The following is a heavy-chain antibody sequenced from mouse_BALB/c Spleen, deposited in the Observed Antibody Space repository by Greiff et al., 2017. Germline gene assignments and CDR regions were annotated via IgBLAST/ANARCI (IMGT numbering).Heavy chain of an antibody. D-gene: IGHD1-1*01. J-gene: IGHJ1*01. CDR2: INPGSGGT. CDR1: GYAFTNYL. CDR3: ARGTTTGYFDV. V-gene: IGHV1-54*01. Sequence: VKLQESGAELVRPGTSVKVSCKASGYAFTNYLIEWVKQRPGQGLEWIGVINPGSGGTNYNEKFKGKATLTADKSSSTAYMQLSSLTSDDSAVYFCARGTTTGYFDVWGAGTTVTVAS.